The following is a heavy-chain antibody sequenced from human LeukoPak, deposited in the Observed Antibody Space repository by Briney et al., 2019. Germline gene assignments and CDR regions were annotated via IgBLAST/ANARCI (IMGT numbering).Heavy chain of an antibody. D-gene: IGHD3-9*01. V-gene: IGHV3-23*01. CDR1: GFTFSNYA. Sequence: GGSLRLSCAASGFTFSNYAMSWVRQAPGKGLGWVSGISGSGGKTNFAESVKGRFTISRDSSKNTLYLQMNSLRGEDTAVYYCARLQYNDILTGVRIDYWGQGTLVTVSS. CDR2: ISGSGGKT. J-gene: IGHJ4*02. CDR3: ARLQYNDILTGVRIDY.